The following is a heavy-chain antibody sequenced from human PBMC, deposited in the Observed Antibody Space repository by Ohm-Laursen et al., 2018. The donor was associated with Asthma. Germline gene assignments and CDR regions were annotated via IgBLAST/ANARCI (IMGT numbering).Heavy chain of an antibody. CDR3: ARDLRSIAAAGIEGGMDV. V-gene: IGHV3-30*03. D-gene: IGHD6-13*01. Sequence: RSLRLSCAASGFTFSSYGMHWVRQAPGKGLEWVAVISYDGSNKHYADSVKGRFTISRDNSKNTLYLQMNSLRAEDTAVYYCARDLRSIAAAGIEGGMDVWGQGTTVTVSS. J-gene: IGHJ6*02. CDR1: GFTFSSYG. CDR2: ISYDGSNK.